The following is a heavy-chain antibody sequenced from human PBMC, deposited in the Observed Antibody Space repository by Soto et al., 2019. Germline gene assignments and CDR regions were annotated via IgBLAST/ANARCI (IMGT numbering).Heavy chain of an antibody. D-gene: IGHD1-1*01. V-gene: IGHV2-5*02. Sequence: QITLKESGPTLVKPTQTLTLTCTFSGFSLSTSGVGVGWIRQPPGKALEWLALIYWDDDKRYSPSLKSRLTITKDTSKNQVVLTMTNMDPVDTATYYCAHSTAWYNWNDVRPFDYWGQGTLVTVSS. CDR2: IYWDDDK. J-gene: IGHJ4*02. CDR3: AHSTAWYNWNDVRPFDY. CDR1: GFSLSTSGVG.